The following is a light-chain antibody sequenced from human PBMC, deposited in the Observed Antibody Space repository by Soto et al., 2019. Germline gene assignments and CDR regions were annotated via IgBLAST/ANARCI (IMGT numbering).Light chain of an antibody. CDR2: EGS. V-gene: IGLV2-23*03. Sequence: QSALTQPASVSGSPGQSITISCTGTSSDVGNYNLVSWYQQHPGKAPKLMIYEGSKRPSGVSNRFSGSKSGNTASLTISGLQAEDEADSHCCSYAGSSTFVSGTGTKLTVL. CDR3: CSYAGSSTFV. J-gene: IGLJ1*01. CDR1: SSDVGNYNL.